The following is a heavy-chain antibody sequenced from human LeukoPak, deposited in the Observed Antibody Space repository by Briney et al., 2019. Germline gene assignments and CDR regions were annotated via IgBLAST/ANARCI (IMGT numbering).Heavy chain of an antibody. J-gene: IGHJ5*02. Sequence: GASVKVSCKASGGTFRSYAISWVRQAPGQGLEWMGGTIPIFGTANYAQKFQGRVTITTDESTSTAYMELSRLRSEDTAVYYCARALGYYYDSSGYRGNWFDPWGQGTLVTVSS. D-gene: IGHD3-22*01. CDR1: GGTFRSYA. V-gene: IGHV1-69*05. CDR2: TIPIFGTA. CDR3: ARALGYYYDSSGYRGNWFDP.